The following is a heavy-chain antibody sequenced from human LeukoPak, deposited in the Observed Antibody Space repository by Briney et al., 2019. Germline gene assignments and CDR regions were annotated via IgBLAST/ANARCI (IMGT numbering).Heavy chain of an antibody. J-gene: IGHJ3*02. D-gene: IGHD6-19*01. Sequence: GGSLRLSCAASGFTFSDYYMSWIRQVPGKGLEWVSYISGGGSTIEYAQSVKGRFTISRDNAQNSLFLQMNSVRAEDTAVYFCARYRSSPIKAFDTWGQGTMVTAS. CDR3: ARYRSSPIKAFDT. V-gene: IGHV3-11*04. CDR1: GFTFSDYY. CDR2: ISGGGSTI.